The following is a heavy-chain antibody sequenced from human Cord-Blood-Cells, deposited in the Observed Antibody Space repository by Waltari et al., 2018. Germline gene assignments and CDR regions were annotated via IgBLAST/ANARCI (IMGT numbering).Heavy chain of an antibody. CDR3: ASSQYYDFWSGYYTSPEYFQH. J-gene: IGHJ1*01. Sequence: EVQLVESGGGLVKPGGSLRLSCAASGFTFSSYSMNWVRQAPGKGLEWVSSISSSSSYIYYADSVKCRFTISRDNAKNSLYLQMNSLRAEDTAVYYCASSQYYDFWSGYYTSPEYFQHWGQGTLVTVSS. CDR2: ISSSSSYI. D-gene: IGHD3-3*01. V-gene: IGHV3-21*01. CDR1: GFTFSSYS.